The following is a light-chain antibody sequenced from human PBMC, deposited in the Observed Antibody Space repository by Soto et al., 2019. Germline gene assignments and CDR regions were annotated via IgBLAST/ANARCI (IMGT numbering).Light chain of an antibody. Sequence: DIQMTQSPSSVSASVGDRVTITCRASQGISSWLDWYQQKPGKAPKLLIYAASSLQSRVPSRFSGSGYGTDFTLTISSLQPEDFATYYCQQANSFPWTFGQGTKVEIK. CDR1: QGISSW. J-gene: IGKJ1*01. CDR3: QQANSFPWT. V-gene: IGKV1-12*01. CDR2: AAS.